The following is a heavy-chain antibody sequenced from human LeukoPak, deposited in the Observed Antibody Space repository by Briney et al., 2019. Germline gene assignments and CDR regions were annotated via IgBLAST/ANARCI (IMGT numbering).Heavy chain of an antibody. D-gene: IGHD3-3*01. CDR1: EFTFSNYW. Sequence: GGSLRLSCAASEFTFSNYWMHWVRQAPGKGLVWVSRINTDGSSTNYADSVKGRFTISRDNARNTVYLQMNSLRAEDTAVYYCVRLLDRDYWGQGTLVTVSS. CDR2: INTDGSST. V-gene: IGHV3-74*01. J-gene: IGHJ4*02. CDR3: VRLLDRDY.